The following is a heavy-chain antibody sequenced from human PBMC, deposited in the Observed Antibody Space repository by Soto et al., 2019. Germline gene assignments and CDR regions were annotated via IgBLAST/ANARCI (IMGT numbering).Heavy chain of an antibody. CDR2: INPSGGST. CDR1: GYTFTSYY. CDR3: AREYDILTGPHSVYYYYGMDV. J-gene: IGHJ6*02. Sequence: GASVKVSCKASGYTFTSYYMHWVRQAPGQGLEWMGIINPSGGSTSYAQKFQGRVTMTRDTSTSTVYMELSSLRSEDTAVYYCAREYDILTGPHSVYYYYGMDVWGQGTTVTVSS. D-gene: IGHD3-9*01. V-gene: IGHV1-46*01.